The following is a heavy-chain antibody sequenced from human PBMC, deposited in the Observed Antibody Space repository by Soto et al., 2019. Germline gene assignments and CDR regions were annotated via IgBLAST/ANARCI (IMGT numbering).Heavy chain of an antibody. CDR2: IYYSGST. CDR1: GGSISSGGYY. CDR3: ARVPFTVSEGYYYYGMDV. V-gene: IGHV4-31*03. D-gene: IGHD4-4*01. Sequence: SETLSLTCTVSGGSISSGGYYWSWIRQHPGKGLEWIGYIYYSGSTYYNPSLKSRVTISVDTSKNQFSLKLSSVTAADTAVYYCARVPFTVSEGYYYYGMDVWGQGTTVTVSS. J-gene: IGHJ6*02.